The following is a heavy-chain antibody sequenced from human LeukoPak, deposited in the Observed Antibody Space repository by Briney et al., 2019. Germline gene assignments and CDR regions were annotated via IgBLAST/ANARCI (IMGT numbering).Heavy chain of an antibody. Sequence: GGSLRLSCAASGFTFSSYAMSWVRQAPGKGLEWVSAISGSGGSTYYADSVKGRFTISRDNSKNTLYLQMNSLRAEDTAVYYCAKDLHSGSYYDFLYFDYWGQGTLVTVSS. CDR2: ISGSGGST. V-gene: IGHV3-23*01. CDR3: AKDLHSGSYYDFLYFDY. J-gene: IGHJ4*02. CDR1: GFTFSSYA. D-gene: IGHD1-26*01.